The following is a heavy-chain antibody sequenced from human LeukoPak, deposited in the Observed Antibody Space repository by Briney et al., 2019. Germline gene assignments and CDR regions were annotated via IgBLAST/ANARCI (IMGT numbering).Heavy chain of an antibody. D-gene: IGHD3-10*01. J-gene: IGHJ4*02. CDR3: ARDRELGY. V-gene: IGHV4-59*01. Sequence: SETLSLTCTVSGGSISVYCWSWIRQPPGKGLEWIGYIYNSGSTNYNPSLKSRLTISVDTSKNQFSLKLSSVTAADTAVYYCARDRELGYWGQGTLVTVSS. CDR2: IYNSGST. CDR1: GGSISVYC.